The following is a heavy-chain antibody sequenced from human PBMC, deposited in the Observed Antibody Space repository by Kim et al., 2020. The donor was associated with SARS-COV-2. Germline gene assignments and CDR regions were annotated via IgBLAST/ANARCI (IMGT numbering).Heavy chain of an antibody. D-gene: IGHD3-22*01. CDR3: ARRASPTYYYDSSGYYAD. J-gene: IGHJ4*02. Sequence: KSRVTISVDTSKNQFSLKLSSVTAADTAVYYCARRASPTYYYDSSGYYADWGQGTLVTVSS. V-gene: IGHV4-39*01.